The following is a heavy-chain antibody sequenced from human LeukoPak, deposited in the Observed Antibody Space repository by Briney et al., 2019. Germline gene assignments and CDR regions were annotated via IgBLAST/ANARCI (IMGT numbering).Heavy chain of an antibody. Sequence: ASVKVSCKASGYTFTSYYMHWVRQAPGQGLEWMGWISAYNGNTNYAQKLQGRVTMTTDTSTSTAYMELRSLRSDDTAVYYCAWGGDDPYDAFDIWGQGTMVTVSS. CDR3: AWGGDDPYDAFDI. CDR1: GYTFTSYY. CDR2: ISAYNGNT. J-gene: IGHJ3*02. V-gene: IGHV1-18*04. D-gene: IGHD3-16*01.